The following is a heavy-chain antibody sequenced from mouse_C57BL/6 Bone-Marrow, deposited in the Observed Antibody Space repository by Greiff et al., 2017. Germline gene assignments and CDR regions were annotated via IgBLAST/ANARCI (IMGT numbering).Heavy chain of an antibody. CDR1: GYTFTDYE. CDR3: TRSGGLRLPFAY. V-gene: IGHV1-15*01. CDR2: IDPETGGT. Sequence: VQLQQSGAELVRPGASVTLSCKASGYTFTDYEMHWVKQTPVHGLEWIGAIDPETGGTAYNQKFKGKAILTADKSSSTAYMELRSLTSEDSAVYYCTRSGGLRLPFAYWGQGTLVTVSA. J-gene: IGHJ3*01. D-gene: IGHD3-2*02.